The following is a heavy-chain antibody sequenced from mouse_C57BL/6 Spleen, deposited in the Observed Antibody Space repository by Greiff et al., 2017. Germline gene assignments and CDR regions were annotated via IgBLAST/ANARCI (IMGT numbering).Heavy chain of an antibody. CDR1: GFTFTDYY. CDR3: AREHWYFDV. CDR2: IRNKANGYTT. Sequence: DVMLVESGGGLVQPGGSLSLSCAASGFTFTDYYMSWVRQPPGKALEWLGFIRNKANGYTTEYSASVKGRFTISRDNSQSILYLQMNALRAEDSATYYCAREHWYFDVWGTGTTVTVSS. V-gene: IGHV7-3*01. J-gene: IGHJ1*03.